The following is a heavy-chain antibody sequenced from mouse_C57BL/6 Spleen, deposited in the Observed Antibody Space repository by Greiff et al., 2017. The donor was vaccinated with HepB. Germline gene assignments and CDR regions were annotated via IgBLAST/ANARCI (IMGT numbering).Heavy chain of an antibody. V-gene: IGHV7-3*01. CDR3: ARPTVVATGAMDY. D-gene: IGHD1-1*01. CDR1: GFTFTDYY. CDR2: IRNKANGYTT. J-gene: IGHJ4*01. Sequence: EVQLVESGGGLVQPGGSLSLSCAASGFTFTDYYMSWVRQPPGKALEWLGFIRNKANGYTTEYSASVKGRFTISRDNSQSILYLQMNALRAEDSATYYCARPTVVATGAMDYWGQGTSVTVSS.